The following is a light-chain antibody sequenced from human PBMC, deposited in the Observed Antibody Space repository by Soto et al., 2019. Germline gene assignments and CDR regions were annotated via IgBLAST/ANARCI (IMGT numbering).Light chain of an antibody. J-gene: IGKJ4*01. Sequence: EIVLTQSPATLSLSPGERATLSCRASQCVSSYLAWYQQKPGQAPRLLIYDASNKATGIPARFSGSGSGTDFALPISSLEPEDFAVYYCQQRSNWPLTFGGGTKVEIK. CDR2: DAS. CDR1: QCVSSY. CDR3: QQRSNWPLT. V-gene: IGKV3-11*01.